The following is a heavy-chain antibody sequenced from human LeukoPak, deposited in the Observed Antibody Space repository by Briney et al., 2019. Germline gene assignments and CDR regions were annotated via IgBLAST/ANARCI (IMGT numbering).Heavy chain of an antibody. J-gene: IGHJ4*02. CDR3: AKAIAAAGGLDY. CDR1: GFTFSSYG. CDR2: ISYDGSNK. V-gene: IGHV3-30*18. D-gene: IGHD6-13*01. Sequence: GGSLRLSCAASGFTFSSYGMHWVRQAPGKGLEWVAVISYDGSNKYYADSVKGRFTISRDNSKNTLYLQMNSPRAEDTAVYYCAKAIAAAGGLDYWGQGTLVTVSS.